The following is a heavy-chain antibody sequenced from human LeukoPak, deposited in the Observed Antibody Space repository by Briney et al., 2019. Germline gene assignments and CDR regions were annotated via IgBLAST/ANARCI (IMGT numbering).Heavy chain of an antibody. CDR2: INHSGST. CDR3: ARTTEAHSWRTRYYDYYMDV. V-gene: IGHV4-34*01. Sequence: PSETLSLTCAVYGGSFSGYYWSWIRQPPGKGLEWLGEINHSGSTNYNPSLKSRVTISVDTSKNQFSLKLSSVTAADTAVYYCARTTEAHSWRTRYYDYYMDVWGKGTTVTVSS. CDR1: GGSFSGYY. J-gene: IGHJ6*03. D-gene: IGHD6-13*01.